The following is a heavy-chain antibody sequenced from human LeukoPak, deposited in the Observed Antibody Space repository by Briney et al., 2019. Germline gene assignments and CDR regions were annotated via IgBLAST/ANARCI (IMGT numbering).Heavy chain of an antibody. D-gene: IGHD3-10*01. J-gene: IGHJ4*02. CDR3: ARRGYYGWGSVY. CDR1: GYSISSGYY. V-gene: IGHV4-38-2*02. Sequence: SETLSLTCTVSGYSISSGYYWGWIRQPPGKGLEWIGVVYCSGSTYYSSSFKSRVTISVDTSKNKFSLKLSPVTAADTAIYYCARRGYYGWGSVYWGQGTLVTVSS. CDR2: VYCSGST.